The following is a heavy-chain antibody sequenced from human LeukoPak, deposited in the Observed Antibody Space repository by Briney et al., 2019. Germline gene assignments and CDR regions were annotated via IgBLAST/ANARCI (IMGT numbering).Heavy chain of an antibody. CDR1: GGSFSGYC. CDR3: WSGRTGTPPLDY. Sequence: PSETLSPTCAVYGGSFSGYCWSWIRQPPGKGLEWIGEINHSGSTNYNPSLKSRVTISVDTSKNQFSLKLSSVTAADTAVYYCWSGRTGTPPLDYWGQGTLVTVSS. D-gene: IGHD1-7*01. J-gene: IGHJ4*02. V-gene: IGHV4-34*01. CDR2: INHSGST.